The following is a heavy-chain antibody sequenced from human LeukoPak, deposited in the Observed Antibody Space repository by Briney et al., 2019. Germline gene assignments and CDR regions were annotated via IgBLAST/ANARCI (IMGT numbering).Heavy chain of an antibody. J-gene: IGHJ4*01. V-gene: IGHV4-39*02. CDR1: GGSISSSRYY. Sequence: SETLSLTCTVSGGSISSSRYYWGWLRQPPGKGLEWIGSMYYSGSTYYNPSLKSRVTISVDTSKNHFSLKLSSVTAADTAVYYCARGTMTTVTYYFDYWGQGTLVTVSS. CDR3: ARGTMTTVTYYFDY. CDR2: MYYSGST. D-gene: IGHD4-17*01.